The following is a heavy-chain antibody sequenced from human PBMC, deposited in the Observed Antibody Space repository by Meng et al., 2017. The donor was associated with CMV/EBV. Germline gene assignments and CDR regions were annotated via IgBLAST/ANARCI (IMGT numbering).Heavy chain of an antibody. J-gene: IGHJ4*02. D-gene: IGHD6-6*01. CDR1: GGSISSSSYN. CDR3: ARPKQLQWYFDY. Sequence: TVAGGSISSSSYNWGWIRQPPGKGLEWIGSIYYSGSTYYNPSLKSRVTISVDTSKNQFSLKLSSVTAADTAVYYCARPKQLQWYFDYWGQGTLVTVSS. CDR2: IYYSGST. V-gene: IGHV4-39*01.